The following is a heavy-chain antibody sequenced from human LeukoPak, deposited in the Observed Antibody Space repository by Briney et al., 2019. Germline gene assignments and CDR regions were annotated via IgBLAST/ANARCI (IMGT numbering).Heavy chain of an antibody. CDR1: GFTFSSYW. J-gene: IGHJ4*02. CDR3: ARGPQIYSGYDYRFDY. CDR2: IKQDGSEK. D-gene: IGHD5-12*01. V-gene: IGHV3-7*03. Sequence: PGGSLRPSRAASGFTFSSYWMSWVRQAPGKGLEWVANIKQDGSEKSYVDSVKGRFTISRDNAKNSLYLQMNSLRAEDTAVYYCARGPQIYSGYDYRFDYWGQGTLVTVSS.